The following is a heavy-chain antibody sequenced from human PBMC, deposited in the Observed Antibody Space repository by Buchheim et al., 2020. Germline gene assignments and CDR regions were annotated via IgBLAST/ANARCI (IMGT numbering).Heavy chain of an antibody. CDR1: GGSISSSSYY. J-gene: IGHJ4*02. V-gene: IGHV4-39*01. CDR2: IYYSWST. Sequence: QLQLQESGPGLVKPSETLSLTCTVSGGSISSSSYYWGWIRQPPGKGLEWIGSIYYSWSTYYNPSLKSRVTISVDTSKDQFSLKLSSVTAADTAVYYCARHEVGATWHFDYWGQGTL. D-gene: IGHD1-26*01. CDR3: ARHEVGATWHFDY.